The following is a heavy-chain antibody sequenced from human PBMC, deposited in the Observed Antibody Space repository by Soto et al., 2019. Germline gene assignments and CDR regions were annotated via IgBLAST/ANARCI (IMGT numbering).Heavy chain of an antibody. CDR3: ARGGNYDILTGFPYYFDY. CDR1: GGSISSGDYY. V-gene: IGHV4-30-4*01. CDR2: IYYSGST. Sequence: SETLSLTCTVSGGSISSGDYYWSWIRQPPGKGLEWIGYIYYSGSTYYNPSLKSRVTISVDKSKNQFSLKLSSVTAADTAVYYCARGGNYDILTGFPYYFDYWGQGTLVTVSS. J-gene: IGHJ4*02. D-gene: IGHD3-9*01.